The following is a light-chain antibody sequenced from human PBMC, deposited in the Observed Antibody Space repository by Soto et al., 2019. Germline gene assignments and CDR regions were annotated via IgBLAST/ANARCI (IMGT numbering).Light chain of an antibody. V-gene: IGLV2-14*03. CDR3: SSYTTTSTVV. J-gene: IGLJ2*01. CDR2: DVT. Sequence: QSALTQPASVSGSPGKSITISCTGTSSDVGGYNYVSWYQHHPGKAPKLMIYDVTNRPSGVSNRFSGSKSGNTASLTISGVQSEDEASYYCSSYTTTSTVVFGGGTKLTVL. CDR1: SSDVGGYNY.